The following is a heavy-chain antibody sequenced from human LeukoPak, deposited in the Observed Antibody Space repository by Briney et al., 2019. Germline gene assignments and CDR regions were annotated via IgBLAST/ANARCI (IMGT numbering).Heavy chain of an antibody. J-gene: IGHJ6*03. V-gene: IGHV4-34*01. CDR1: GGSFSGYY. CDR3: ASITAAPDSYYYYYYMDV. CDR2: INHSGST. Sequence: SETLSLTCAVYGGSFSGYYWSWIRQPPGKGLEWIGEINHSGSTNYNPSLKSRVTISVDTSKNQFSLELSSVTAADTAVYYCASITAAPDSYYYYYYMDVWGKGTTVTVSS. D-gene: IGHD2-2*01.